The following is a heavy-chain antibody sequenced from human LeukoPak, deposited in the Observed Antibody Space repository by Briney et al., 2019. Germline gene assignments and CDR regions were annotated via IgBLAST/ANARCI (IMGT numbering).Heavy chain of an antibody. D-gene: IGHD2-2*01. CDR2: ISYSGST. V-gene: IGHV4-59*08. CDR1: GGSISSYY. CDR3: ARGSRPDWYFDL. Sequence: PSETLSLTCTVSGGSISSYYWSWIRQPPGKGLEWIGYISYSGSTNFNPSLKSRVTISVDTSKNQFSLKLSSVTAADTAVYYCARGSRPDWYFDLWGRGTLVTVSS. J-gene: IGHJ2*01.